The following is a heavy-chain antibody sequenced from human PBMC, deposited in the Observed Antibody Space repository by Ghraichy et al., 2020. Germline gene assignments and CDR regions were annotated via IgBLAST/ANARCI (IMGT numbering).Heavy chain of an antibody. CDR1: GFTFSDSY. CDR3: GRDYSARATDY. D-gene: IGHD1-26*01. Sequence: GGSLRLSCAASGFTFSDSYMTWVRQTPGKGLEWVANIKPDGSEKSHVASVRGRFTISRDNAKNSLYLQMDSLRAEDTAIYYCGRDYSARATDYWGQGALVTVSS. CDR2: IKPDGSEK. J-gene: IGHJ4*02. V-gene: IGHV3-7*03.